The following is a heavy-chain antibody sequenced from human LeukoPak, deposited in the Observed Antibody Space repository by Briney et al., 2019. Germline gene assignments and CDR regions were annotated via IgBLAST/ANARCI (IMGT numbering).Heavy chain of an antibody. CDR1: GGSFSGSY. CDR3: ARDISGYDYFDY. V-gene: IGHV4-34*01. D-gene: IGHD5-12*01. Sequence: SETLSLTCAVYGGSFSGSYWSWIRQPPGKGLEWIGEINHSGSTNYNPSLKSRVTISVDTSKNQFSLKLSFVTAADTAVYYCARDISGYDYFDYWGQGTLVTVSS. J-gene: IGHJ4*02. CDR2: INHSGST.